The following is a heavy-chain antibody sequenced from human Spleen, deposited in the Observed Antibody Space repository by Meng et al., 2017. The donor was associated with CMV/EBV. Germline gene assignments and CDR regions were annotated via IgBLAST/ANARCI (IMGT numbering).Heavy chain of an antibody. CDR2: ISAYNGNT. V-gene: IGHV1-18*01. J-gene: IGHJ4*02. D-gene: IGHD3-22*01. CDR3: ARGEDYYDSSGYYSCDFDY. Sequence: ASVKVSCKASGYTFTSYGISWVRQAPGQGLEWMGWISAYNGNTNYAQKLQGRVTMTTDTSTSTAYMELRSLRSDDTAVYYCARGEDYYDSSGYYSCDFDYWGQGTLVTVSS. CDR1: GYTFTSYG.